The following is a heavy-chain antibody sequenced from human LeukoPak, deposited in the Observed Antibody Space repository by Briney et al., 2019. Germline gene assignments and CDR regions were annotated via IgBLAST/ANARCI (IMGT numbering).Heavy chain of an antibody. Sequence: PSETLSLTCTVSGDSISSGSYYWSWLRQPAGKGLEWIGRIYGSGRTNYNLSLKSRVTISVDTSKNQFSLRLSSVTAADTAVYYCARDLGGGYSSENWFDPWGQGTLVTISS. CDR3: ARDLGGGYSSENWFDP. D-gene: IGHD1-26*01. CDR2: IYGSGRT. CDR1: GDSISSGSYY. J-gene: IGHJ5*02. V-gene: IGHV4-61*02.